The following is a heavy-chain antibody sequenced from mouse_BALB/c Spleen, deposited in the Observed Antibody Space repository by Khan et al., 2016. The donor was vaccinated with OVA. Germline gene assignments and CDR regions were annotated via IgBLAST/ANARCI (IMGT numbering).Heavy chain of an antibody. Sequence: VQLQQSGPELMKPGTSMKISCTASGYSFTNYYIHWVKQSHGKSLEWIGYIDPFNGGTGYNQRFKGKATLTLDKSSRTSYMHLSSLTSEDSAVYYCARGGLGLRAYAMDYWGQGTSGTVSA. CDR1: GYSFTNYY. D-gene: IGHD3-1*01. CDR3: ARGGLGLRAYAMDY. V-gene: IGHV1S135*01. CDR2: IDPFNGGT. J-gene: IGHJ4*01.